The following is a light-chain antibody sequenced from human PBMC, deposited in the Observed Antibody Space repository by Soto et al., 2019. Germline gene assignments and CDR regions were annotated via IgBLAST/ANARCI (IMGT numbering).Light chain of an antibody. CDR1: SSNIGAGYD. Sequence: QPVLTQPPSVSGAPGQRVTISCAGSSSNIGAGYDVHWYQQLPGTAPNLLIYANNNRPSGVPDRFSGSKSGTSASLAISGLQAEDEAEYHCQSYDSSLSGSRVFGGGTKLTVL. V-gene: IGLV1-40*01. J-gene: IGLJ2*01. CDR2: ANN. CDR3: QSYDSSLSGSRV.